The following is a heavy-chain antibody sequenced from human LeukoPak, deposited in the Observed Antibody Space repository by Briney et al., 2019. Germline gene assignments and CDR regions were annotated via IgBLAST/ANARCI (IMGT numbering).Heavy chain of an antibody. D-gene: IGHD5-24*01. Sequence: ASVKVSCKASGGTFSSYAISWVRQAPGQGLEWMGGIIPIFGTANYGQKFRGRVTITTDESTSTAYMELSSLRSEDTAVYYCARVCRDGYLMDYWGQGTLVTVSS. CDR3: ARVCRDGYLMDY. CDR1: GGTFSSYA. J-gene: IGHJ4*02. CDR2: IIPIFGTA. V-gene: IGHV1-69*05.